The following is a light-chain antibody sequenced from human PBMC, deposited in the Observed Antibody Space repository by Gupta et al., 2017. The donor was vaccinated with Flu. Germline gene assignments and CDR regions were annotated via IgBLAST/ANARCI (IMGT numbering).Light chain of an antibody. Sequence: SYAVTQPPPVPVSPGQTARITCSGDALPKQYAYWYQQKPGQAPLLLIYKDTERPSGIPERFSGSSSGTTVTLTISEVQAEDEADYYCQSADSSSAYWVFGGGTKLTVL. J-gene: IGLJ3*02. CDR3: QSADSSSAYWV. V-gene: IGLV3-25*02. CDR2: KDT. CDR1: ALPKQY.